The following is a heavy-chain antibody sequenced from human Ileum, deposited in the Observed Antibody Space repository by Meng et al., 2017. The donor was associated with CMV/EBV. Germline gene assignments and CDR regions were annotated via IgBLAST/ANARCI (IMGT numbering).Heavy chain of an antibody. CDR2: IRYDGSNK. CDR3: AKGSRPNVLRFLEWSENLFDY. J-gene: IGHJ4*02. CDR1: YG. V-gene: IGHV3-30*02. D-gene: IGHD3-3*01. Sequence: YGMPWVRQAPGKGLEWVAFIRYDGSNKYYADSVKGRFTISRDNSKNTLYLQMNSLRAEDTAVYYCAKGSRPNVLRFLEWSENLFDYWGQGTLVTVSS.